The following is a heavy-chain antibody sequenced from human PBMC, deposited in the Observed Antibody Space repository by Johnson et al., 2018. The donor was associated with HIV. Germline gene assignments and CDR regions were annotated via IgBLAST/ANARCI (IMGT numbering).Heavy chain of an antibody. CDR1: AFTFSSYG. V-gene: IGHV3-30*02. D-gene: IGHD6-19*01. J-gene: IGHJ3*02. Sequence: QMQLVESGGGLVQPGGSLRLSCGASAFTFSSYGMHWVRQAPGKGLEWVAFIRYDGSNTYDADSVRGRFTISRDSSKNTLFLQMNSLRVEDTAIYYCAGRSSAWYEDAFDIWGQGTMVTVSS. CDR3: AGRSSAWYEDAFDI. CDR2: IRYDGSNT.